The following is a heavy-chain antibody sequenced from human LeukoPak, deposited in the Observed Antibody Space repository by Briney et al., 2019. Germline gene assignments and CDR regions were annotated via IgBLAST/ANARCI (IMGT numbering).Heavy chain of an antibody. CDR2: IFPGDSDT. CDR3: ATLRRSFDY. Sequence: KGGESLKISCKVSGYRFSSYWINWVRQLPGKGPEWMGVIFPGDSDTTYSPSFQGQVTISADKSISTAYLQWASLKASDTAMYYCATLRRSFDYWGQGTLVTVSS. D-gene: IGHD3-16*01. J-gene: IGHJ4*02. CDR1: GYRFSSYW. V-gene: IGHV5-51*01.